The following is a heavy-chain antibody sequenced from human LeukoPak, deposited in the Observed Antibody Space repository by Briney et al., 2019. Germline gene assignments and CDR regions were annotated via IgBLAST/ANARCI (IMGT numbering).Heavy chain of an antibody. Sequence: SETLSLTCAVYGETFSGNSWNWIRQPPGKGLEWIGEITHTGNTNYNPSLKSRLTISVDTAKNQFSLKLNSVTAADTAVYYCARRPQSDGTYDGPSGLDYWGRGTPVGVSS. CDR1: GETFSGNS. V-gene: IGHV4-34*01. CDR2: ITHTGNT. CDR3: ARRPQSDGTYDGPSGLDY. J-gene: IGHJ4*02. D-gene: IGHD1-26*01.